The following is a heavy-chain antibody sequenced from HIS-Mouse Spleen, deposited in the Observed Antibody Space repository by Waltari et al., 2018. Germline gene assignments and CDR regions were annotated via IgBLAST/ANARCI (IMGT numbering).Heavy chain of an antibody. V-gene: IGHV3-33*06. Sequence: QVQLVESGGGVVQPGRSVRRSCAASGFTFSSSGMHWVRQAPGKGLEWVAVIWYDGSNKYYADSVKGRFTISRDNSKNTLYLQMNSLRAEDTAVYYCAKGKYYFDYWGQGTLVTVSS. J-gene: IGHJ4*02. CDR1: GFTFSSSG. CDR2: IWYDGSNK. CDR3: AKGKYYFDY.